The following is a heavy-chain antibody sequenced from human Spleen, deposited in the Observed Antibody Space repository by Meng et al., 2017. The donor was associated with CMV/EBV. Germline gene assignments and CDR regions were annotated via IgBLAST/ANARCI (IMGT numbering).Heavy chain of an antibody. D-gene: IGHD3-22*01. CDR2: ISAYNGNT. CDR3: ASSYYYDSSGYYPFDY. Sequence: YTFTSYGISWVRQAPGQGLEWMGWISAYNGNTNYAQKLQSRVTMTTDTSTSTAYMELRSLRSDDTAVYYCASSYYYDSSGYYPFDYWGQGTLVTVSS. J-gene: IGHJ4*02. CDR1: YTFTSYG. V-gene: IGHV1-18*01.